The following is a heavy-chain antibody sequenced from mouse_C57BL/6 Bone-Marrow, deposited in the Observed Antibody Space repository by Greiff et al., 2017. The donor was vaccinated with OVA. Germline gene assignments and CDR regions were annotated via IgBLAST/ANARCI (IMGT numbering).Heavy chain of an antibody. J-gene: IGHJ4*01. CDR1: GYTFTSYW. V-gene: IGHV1-72*01. Sequence: QVQLQQSGAELVKPGASVKLSCKASGYTFTSYWMHWVKQRPGRGLEWIGRIDPTGGGTKYNEQFKSKATLTVDKPSSTAYMPLSSLTSEYYAVNYCERWARAYAMDNWGQGTSVTVSS. CDR2: IDPTGGGT. CDR3: ERWARAYAMDN. D-gene: IGHD3-3*01.